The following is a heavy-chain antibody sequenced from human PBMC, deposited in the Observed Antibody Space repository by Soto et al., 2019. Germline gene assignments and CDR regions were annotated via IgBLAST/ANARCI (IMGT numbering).Heavy chain of an antibody. CDR2: IIPIFGTA. D-gene: IGHD4-17*01. Sequence: QVQLVQSGAEVKKPGSSVKVSCKASGGTFSSYAISWVRQAPGQGLEWMGGIIPIFGTANYAQKFQGRVTITADKSKSTAYMELSSMRSEDTAVDYCAVQGPSLIRCLGDWGQGTLVTVSS. CDR1: GGTFSSYA. V-gene: IGHV1-69*06. CDR3: AVQGPSLIRCLGD. J-gene: IGHJ4*02.